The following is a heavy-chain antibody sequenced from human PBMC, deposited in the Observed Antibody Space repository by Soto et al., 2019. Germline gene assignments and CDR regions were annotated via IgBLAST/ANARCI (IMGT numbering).Heavy chain of an antibody. CDR3: ARGSYYSGWV. Sequence: SQTLSLTCAIPGDSVSSTSAAWSWIRPSPSRGLEWLGRTYYRSKWYSDYAVSVKSRITINPDTSKNQFSLQLNSVTPEDTAVYYCARGSYYSGWVWGQGTLVTVSS. V-gene: IGHV6-1*01. D-gene: IGHD6-19*01. J-gene: IGHJ4*02. CDR2: TYYRSKWYS. CDR1: GDSVSSTSAA.